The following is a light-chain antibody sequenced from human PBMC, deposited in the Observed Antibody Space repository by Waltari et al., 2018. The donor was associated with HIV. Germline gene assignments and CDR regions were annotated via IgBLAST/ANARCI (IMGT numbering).Light chain of an antibody. CDR2: SNN. V-gene: IGLV1-44*01. CDR3: AAWDDSLHGYV. CDR1: SSNIGSNP. Sequence: QSVLTQPPSASGTPGQRVTISCSGSSSNIGSNPINWYRQLPGTAPKLLIYSNNQWPSGVPDRFPGSKSGTSASLAISGLQSEDEADYYCAAWDDSLHGYVFGTGTKVTVV. J-gene: IGLJ1*01.